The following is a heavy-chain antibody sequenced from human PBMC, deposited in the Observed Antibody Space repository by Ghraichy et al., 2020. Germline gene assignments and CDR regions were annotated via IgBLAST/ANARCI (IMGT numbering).Heavy chain of an antibody. CDR3: ARVEGSAYLGQWLVREFDP. J-gene: IGHJ5*02. D-gene: IGHD6-19*01. Sequence: GGSLRLSCAASGFTFSSYWMSWVRQAPGKGLEWVANIKQDGSEKYYVDSVKGRFTISRDNAKNSLYLQMNSLRAEDTAVYYCARVEGSAYLGQWLVREFDPWGQGTLVTVSS. V-gene: IGHV3-7*03. CDR2: IKQDGSEK. CDR1: GFTFSSYW.